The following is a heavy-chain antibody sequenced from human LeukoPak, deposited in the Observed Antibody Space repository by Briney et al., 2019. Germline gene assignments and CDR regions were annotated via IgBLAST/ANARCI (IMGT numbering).Heavy chain of an antibody. CDR3: ARDPSCSNYKNAFDI. Sequence: GRSLRLSCAASGFTFSSYAMHWVRQAPGKGLEWVAVISYDGSNKYYADSVKGRFTISRDNSKNTLYLQMNSLRAEDTAVHYRARDPSCSNYKNAFDIWGQGTMVTVSS. D-gene: IGHD4-11*01. CDR1: GFTFSSYA. CDR2: ISYDGSNK. J-gene: IGHJ3*02. V-gene: IGHV3-30-3*01.